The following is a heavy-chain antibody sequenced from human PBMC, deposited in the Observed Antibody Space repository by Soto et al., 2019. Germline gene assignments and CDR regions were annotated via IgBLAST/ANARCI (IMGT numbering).Heavy chain of an antibody. CDR3: ARSFSGYFDF. Sequence: GGSLRLSCAASGFTFSDYYMSWIRQAPGKGLEWVSYISGSSTYTNSTESVKGRFTISRDNAKNSLYLQMDSLRAEDTARYFCARSFSGYFDFWGQGALVTVSS. CDR1: GFTFSDYY. V-gene: IGHV3-11*06. D-gene: IGHD3-22*01. J-gene: IGHJ4*02. CDR2: ISGSSTYT.